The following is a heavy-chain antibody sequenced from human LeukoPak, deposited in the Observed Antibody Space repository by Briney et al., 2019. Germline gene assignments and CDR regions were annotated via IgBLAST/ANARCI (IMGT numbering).Heavy chain of an antibody. V-gene: IGHV3-74*01. D-gene: IGHD1-14*01. CDR1: GFPFNSFW. CDR3: ARGGVNPVDH. CDR2: MNEYTTTI. Sequence: GGSLRLSCAASGFPFNSFWMHWVRQAPGKGLVWVSDMNEYTTTIRYADSVKGRLTISRDNAKSILYLQMNNLRAEDTAMYFCARGGVNPVDHWGQGTLVTVSS. J-gene: IGHJ4*02.